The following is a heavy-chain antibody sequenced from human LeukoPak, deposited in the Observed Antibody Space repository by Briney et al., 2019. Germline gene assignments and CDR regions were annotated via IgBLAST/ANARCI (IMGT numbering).Heavy chain of an antibody. V-gene: IGHV1-18*01. Sequence: ASVKVSCKASGYTFTSYGISWVRQAPGQGLEWMGWISAYNGNTNYAQKLQGRVTMTTDTSTSTAYMELRSLRSDDTAVYYCARDMHLAYYDFWSGYSNPFDYWGQGTLVTVSS. J-gene: IGHJ4*02. CDR3: ARDMHLAYYDFWSGYSNPFDY. D-gene: IGHD3-3*01. CDR2: ISAYNGNT. CDR1: GYTFTSYG.